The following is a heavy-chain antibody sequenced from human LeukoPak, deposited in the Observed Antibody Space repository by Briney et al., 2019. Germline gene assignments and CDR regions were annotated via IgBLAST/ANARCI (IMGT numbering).Heavy chain of an antibody. CDR2: ISDSGTTI. J-gene: IGHJ4*02. CDR1: GFTFSSYE. D-gene: IGHD3-10*01. CDR3: TGNYYGSGSYADFDY. Sequence: GGSLRLSCAASGFTFSSYEMTWVRQAPGKGLEWISYISDSGTTINYADSVKGRFTISRDNSKNTLYLQMNSLRAEDTAVYYCTGNYYGSGSYADFDYWGQGTLVTVSS. V-gene: IGHV3-48*03.